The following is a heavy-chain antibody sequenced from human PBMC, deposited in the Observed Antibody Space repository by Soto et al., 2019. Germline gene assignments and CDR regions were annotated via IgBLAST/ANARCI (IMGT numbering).Heavy chain of an antibody. Sequence: PSETLSLTCAVSGGSISSGGSSWSWIRQPPGKGLEWIGYIYHSGSTYYNPSLKSRVTISVDRSKNQFSLKLSSVTAADTAVYYCARAGGLGALAVDYWGQGTLVTVSS. D-gene: IGHD6-19*01. J-gene: IGHJ4*02. CDR2: IYHSGST. CDR1: GGSISSGGSS. V-gene: IGHV4-30-2*01. CDR3: ARAGGLGALAVDY.